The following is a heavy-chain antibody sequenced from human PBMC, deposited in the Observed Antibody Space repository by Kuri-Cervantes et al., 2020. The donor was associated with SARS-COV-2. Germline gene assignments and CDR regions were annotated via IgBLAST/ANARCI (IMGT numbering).Heavy chain of an antibody. Sequence: GESLKISCAASGFTFSSYAMHWVRQAPGKGLEWVAVISYDGSKKYYAESVRGRFTISRDNSKNTLYLQMNSLRAEDTAVYYCAKDGSITIFGVIPPDDAFDIGGQGTMVTVSS. CDR1: GFTFSSYA. CDR3: AKDGSITIFGVIPPDDAFDI. CDR2: ISYDGSKK. D-gene: IGHD3-3*01. V-gene: IGHV3-30*04. J-gene: IGHJ3*02.